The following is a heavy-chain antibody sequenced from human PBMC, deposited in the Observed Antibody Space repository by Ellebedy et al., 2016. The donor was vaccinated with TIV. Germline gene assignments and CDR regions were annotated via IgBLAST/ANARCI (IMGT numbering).Heavy chain of an antibody. V-gene: IGHV3-30*07. CDR3: AREWSGAKFDF. J-gene: IGHJ4*02. D-gene: IGHD2-15*01. Sequence: DSVQGRFTVSRDNSKNTLYLQMNGLTADDTAMYYCAREWSGAKFDFWGQGTLITVSP.